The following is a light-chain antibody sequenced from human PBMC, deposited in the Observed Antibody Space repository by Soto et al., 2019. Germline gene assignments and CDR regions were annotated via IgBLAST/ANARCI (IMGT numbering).Light chain of an antibody. CDR1: QDGNSNY. V-gene: IGKV3-20*01. CDR2: CAT. J-gene: IGKJ3*01. CDR3: QQYGSSPFT. Sequence: ENVVTQAPGTLVLSPGERGTLPCKARQDGNSNYLAWYQQEPGQAPRLLIYCATSRATGIPDRFSGSGSGTDFTLTISRLEPEDFAVYYCQQYGSSPFTFGPGTKVDIK.